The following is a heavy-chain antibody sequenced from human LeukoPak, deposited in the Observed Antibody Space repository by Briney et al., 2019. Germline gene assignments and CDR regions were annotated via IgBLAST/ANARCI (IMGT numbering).Heavy chain of an antibody. CDR2: IYYSGRT. D-gene: IGHD3-3*01. Sequence: SETLSLTCTVSGGSISSSSYYWGWIRQPPGKGLDWMGSIYYSGRTYNNPSLKSRVTMSVDTSKNQFSLKLSSVTAADTAVYYCVRDRVLEAFDIWGQGTMVTVSS. J-gene: IGHJ3*02. CDR3: VRDRVLEAFDI. V-gene: IGHV4-39*07. CDR1: GGSISSSSYY.